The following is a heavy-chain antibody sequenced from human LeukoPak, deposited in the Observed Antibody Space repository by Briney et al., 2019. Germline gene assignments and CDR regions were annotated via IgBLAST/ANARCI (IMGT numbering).Heavy chain of an antibody. CDR2: ITPDGSRT. J-gene: IGHJ3*02. CDR3: GRVGGRSKAAKGDAFDI. Sequence: PGGSLRLSCAASGLAFSSAWMHWVRHVPGKGLMWVSLITPDGSRTFYADSVKGRFTISRDNAQNSMYLQMNSLRAEDTAVYYCGRVGGRSKAAKGDAFDIWGQGTMVTVSS. CDR1: GLAFSSAW. D-gene: IGHD6-6*01. V-gene: IGHV3-74*01.